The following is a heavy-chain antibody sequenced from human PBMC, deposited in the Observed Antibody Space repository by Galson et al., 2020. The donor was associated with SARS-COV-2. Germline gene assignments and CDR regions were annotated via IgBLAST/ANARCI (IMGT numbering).Heavy chain of an antibody. D-gene: IGHD3-22*01. CDR2: ISWNSASI. V-gene: IGHV3-9*01. CDR1: GFSFDDYA. CDR3: AKAAHAYSSSLWWYFQH. Sequence: SLKISCAASGFSFDDYAMHWVRQAPGKGLEWVSGISWNSASIGYADSVKGRFTISRDNAKNTLNLQMNILRAEDTALYYCAKAAHAYSSSLWWYFQHWGQGTQVTVSS. J-gene: IGHJ1*01.